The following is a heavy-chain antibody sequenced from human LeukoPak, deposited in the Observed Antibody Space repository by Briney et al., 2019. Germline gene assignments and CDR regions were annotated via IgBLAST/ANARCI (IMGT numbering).Heavy chain of an antibody. D-gene: IGHD3-22*01. CDR2: ISGSSRTI. V-gene: IGHV3-48*02. Sequence: PGGSLRLCCAAAGINFSGYSMHWVRQTPGKGLEWVSYISGSSRTIYYADSVKGRFTISRDNAKNSLHLQINSLRDEDTAVYYCAIRGYYDTTYAYDYHAMDVWGQGTAVTVSS. CDR1: GINFSGYS. CDR3: AIRGYYDTTYAYDYHAMDV. J-gene: IGHJ6*02.